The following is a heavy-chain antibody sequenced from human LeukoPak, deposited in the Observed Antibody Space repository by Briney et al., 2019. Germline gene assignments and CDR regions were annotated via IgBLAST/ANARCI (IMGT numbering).Heavy chain of an antibody. CDR1: GYTFAGYY. CDR3: ARTDIVVVVAQKFDY. D-gene: IGHD2-15*01. J-gene: IGHJ4*02. V-gene: IGHV1-2*02. Sequence: ASVKVSCKASGYTFAGYYMHWVRQAPGQGLEWMGWINPNSGGTNYAQKLQGRVTMTTDTSTSTAYMELRSLRSDDTAVYYCARTDIVVVVAQKFDYWGQGTLVTVSS. CDR2: INPNSGGT.